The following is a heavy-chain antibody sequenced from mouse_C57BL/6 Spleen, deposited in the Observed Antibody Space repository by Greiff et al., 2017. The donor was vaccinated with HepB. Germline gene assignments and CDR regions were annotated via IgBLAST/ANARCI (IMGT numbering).Heavy chain of an antibody. D-gene: IGHD1-1*01. J-gene: IGHJ2*01. CDR3: TEDYVSSYIFDY. CDR2: IDPENGDT. CDR1: GFNIKDDY. V-gene: IGHV14-4*01. Sequence: VQLQQSGAELVRPGASVKLSCTASGFNIKDDYMHWVKQRPEQGLEWIGWIDPENGDTEYASKFQGKATITADTSSNTAYLQLSSLTSEDTAVYYCTEDYVSSYIFDYWGQGTTLTVSS.